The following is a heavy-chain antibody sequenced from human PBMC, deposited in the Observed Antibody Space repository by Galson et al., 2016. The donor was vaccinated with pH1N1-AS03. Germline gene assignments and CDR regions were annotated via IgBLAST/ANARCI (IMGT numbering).Heavy chain of an antibody. CDR2: ISYSSTYI. CDR3: VRFVDYGAPETTDY. Sequence: SLRLSCAASGFTFSTYTMKWVRQAPGKGLEWVSSISYSSTYIHYAGSVKGRFTISRDNAKNSLYLQMNDLRADDTALYYCVRFVDYGAPETTDYWGQGTLVTVSS. J-gene: IGHJ4*02. D-gene: IGHD4-17*01. V-gene: IGHV3-21*01. CDR1: GFTFSTYT.